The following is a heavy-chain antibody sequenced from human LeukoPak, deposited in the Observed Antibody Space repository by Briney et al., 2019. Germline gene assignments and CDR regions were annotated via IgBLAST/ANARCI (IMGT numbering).Heavy chain of an antibody. Sequence: PGGSLRLSCAASGFTFSSYEMSWGRQAPGKGLEWVSYISSSGGIIYYADSVKGRFTISRDNAKNSLYLQMNSLRAEDTAVYYCARESDYGDFFFDYWGQGTLVTVSS. CDR3: ARESDYGDFFFDY. CDR1: GFTFSSYE. J-gene: IGHJ4*02. D-gene: IGHD4-17*01. CDR2: ISSSGGII. V-gene: IGHV3-48*03.